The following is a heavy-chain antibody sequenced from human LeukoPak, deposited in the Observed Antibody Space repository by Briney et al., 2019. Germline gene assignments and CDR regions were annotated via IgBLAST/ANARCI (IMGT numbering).Heavy chain of an antibody. Sequence: PGGSLRLSCAASRFTFSSCAMHWVRQAPGKGLEWVAVISYDGSNKYYADSVKGRFTISRDNSKNTLYLQMNSLRAEDTAVYYCARDRVLRYFDWLPSSDAFDIWGQGTMVTVSS. CDR1: RFTFSSCA. V-gene: IGHV3-30-3*01. J-gene: IGHJ3*02. CDR3: ARDRVLRYFDWLPSSDAFDI. CDR2: ISYDGSNK. D-gene: IGHD3-9*01.